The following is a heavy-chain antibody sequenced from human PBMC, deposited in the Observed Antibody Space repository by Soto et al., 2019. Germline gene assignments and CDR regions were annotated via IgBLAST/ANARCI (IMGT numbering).Heavy chain of an antibody. D-gene: IGHD1-7*01. V-gene: IGHV6-1*01. CDR1: GDSVSSNSAA. CDR3: ARGQITGTTSYYYYGMDV. J-gene: IGHJ6*02. CDR2: TYYRSKWYN. Sequence: SQTLSLTCAIAGDSVSSNSAAWNWIRQSPSRGLDWLGRTYYRSKWYNDYAVSVKSRITINPDTSKNQFSLQLNSVTPEDTAVYYCARGQITGTTSYYYYGMDVWGQGTTVTVAS.